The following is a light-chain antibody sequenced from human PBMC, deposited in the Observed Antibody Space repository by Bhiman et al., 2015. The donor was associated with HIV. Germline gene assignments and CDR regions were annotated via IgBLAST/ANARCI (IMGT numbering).Light chain of an antibody. Sequence: SYELTQPPSVLVAPGKTARITCGGNSIGSKSVHWYQQKPGQAPVLVIYGKNNRPSGIPDRFSGSSSGNTASLTITGAQAEDEADYYCSSRDTSGNHLYVFGTGTKVTVL. CDR2: GKN. CDR3: SSRDTSGNHLYV. CDR1: SIGSKS. V-gene: IGLV3-19*01. J-gene: IGLJ1*01.